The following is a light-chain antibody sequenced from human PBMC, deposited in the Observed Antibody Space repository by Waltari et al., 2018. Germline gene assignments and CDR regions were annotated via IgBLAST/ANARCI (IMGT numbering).Light chain of an antibody. CDR1: QSVSSRS. CDR2: GAS. J-gene: IGKJ4*01. Sequence: EIVLTQSPGTLSLSPGEGATLSCRASQSVSSRSLAWYQHKPGQAPRLLIFGASNRVTGIPDRFSGSGSGTDFTLTINRLEPEDFAVYYCQQYGSSPPLTFGGGTKVEIK. CDR3: QQYGSSPPLT. V-gene: IGKV3-20*01.